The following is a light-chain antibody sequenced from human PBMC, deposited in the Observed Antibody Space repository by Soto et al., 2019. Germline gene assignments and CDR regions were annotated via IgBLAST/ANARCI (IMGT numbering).Light chain of an antibody. Sequence: EIVLTQSPGTLSLSPGERATLSCRASQGVSSSYLAWYQQKPGQPPRPLIYGASSRATGIPDSFSGCGSGTDFSLTITILEPEAFAVYSCQHYRTSFGGGTKVEIK. CDR2: GAS. CDR1: QGVSSSY. J-gene: IGKJ4*01. V-gene: IGKV3-20*01. CDR3: QHYRTS.